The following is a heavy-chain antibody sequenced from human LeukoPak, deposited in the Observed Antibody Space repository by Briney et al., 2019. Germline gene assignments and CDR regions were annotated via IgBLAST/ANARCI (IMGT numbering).Heavy chain of an antibody. CDR1: GFTFSNYA. Sequence: GGSLRLSCGASGFTFSNYAMSWVRQAPGKGLEWVANIKEDGSGKYYVDSVKGRFTISRDNAKNSLYLQMNSLRAEDTAMYYCARHIPRGNNYFDYWGQGTLVTVSS. V-gene: IGHV3-7*01. J-gene: IGHJ4*02. CDR2: IKEDGSGK. D-gene: IGHD3-16*01. CDR3: ARHIPRGNNYFDY.